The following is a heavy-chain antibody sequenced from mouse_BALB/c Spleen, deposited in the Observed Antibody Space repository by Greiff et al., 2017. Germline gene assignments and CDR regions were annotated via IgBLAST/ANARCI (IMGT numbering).Heavy chain of an antibody. CDR3: ASRGNWDY. J-gene: IGHJ2*01. CDR2: ISSGGST. CDR1: GFTFSSYA. V-gene: IGHV5-6-5*01. D-gene: IGHD2-1*01. Sequence: DVMLVESGGGLVKPGGSLKLSCAASGFTFSSYAMSWVRQTPEKRLEWVASISSGGSTYYPDSVKGRFTISRDNARNILYLQMSSLRSEDTAMYYCASRGNWDYWGQGTTLTVSS.